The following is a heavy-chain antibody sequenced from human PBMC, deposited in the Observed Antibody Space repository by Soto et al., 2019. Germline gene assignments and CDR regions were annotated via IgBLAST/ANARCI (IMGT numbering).Heavy chain of an antibody. CDR1: GGSGSGVDYF. Sequence: PSETLSLTCTVSGGSGSGVDYFWSWIRQSPGKGLVWIGYTYYIGSTYYNPSLKSPVTISVDTSKNQFSLKLSSLTAADTAVYYCARVQGSFDYYYYYGMDVWGQGTTVTVSS. CDR2: TYYIGST. V-gene: IGHV4-30-4*01. CDR3: ARVQGSFDYYYYYGMDV. D-gene: IGHD4-4*01. J-gene: IGHJ6*02.